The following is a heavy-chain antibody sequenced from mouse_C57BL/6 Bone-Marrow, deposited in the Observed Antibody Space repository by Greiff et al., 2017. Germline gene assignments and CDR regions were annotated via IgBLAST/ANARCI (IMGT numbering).Heavy chain of an antibody. CDR2: IWRGGST. Sequence: VQLKESGPGLVQPSQSLSITCTVSGFSLTSYGVHWVRQSPGKGLEWLGVIWRGGSTDYNAAFMSRLSITQDNSKSQVFFKMNSLQADDTAIYYCDKKGGYGPFAYWGQGTLVTVSA. CDR1: GFSLTSYG. J-gene: IGHJ3*01. CDR3: DKKGGYGPFAY. D-gene: IGHD2-2*01. V-gene: IGHV2-5*01.